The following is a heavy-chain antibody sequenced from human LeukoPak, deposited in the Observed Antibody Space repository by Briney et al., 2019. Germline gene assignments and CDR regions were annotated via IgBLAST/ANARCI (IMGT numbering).Heavy chain of an antibody. CDR2: ISSSGVGT. J-gene: IGHJ4*02. D-gene: IGHD6-19*01. Sequence: GGSLTLSCAASGFTFSSYSMSWVRQAPGKGLEWVSAISSSGVGTYYADSVKGRFTISRDNSKNTLYLQMNSLRAEDTAVYYCAKDRGSSGWLYWGQGTLVTVSS. CDR3: AKDRGSSGWLY. V-gene: IGHV3-23*01. CDR1: GFTFSSYS.